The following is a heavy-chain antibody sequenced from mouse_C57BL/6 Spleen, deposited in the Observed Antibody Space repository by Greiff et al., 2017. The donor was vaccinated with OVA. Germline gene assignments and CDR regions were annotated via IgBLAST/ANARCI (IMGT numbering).Heavy chain of an antibody. CDR2: ISSGSSTI. Sequence: EVHLVESGGGLVKPGGSLKLSCAASGFTFSDYGMHWVRQAPEKGLEWVAYISSGSSTIYYADTVKGRFTISRDNAKNTLFLQMTSLRSEDTAMYYCAREGLTGIYYWGQGTTLTVSS. CDR1: GFTFSDYG. D-gene: IGHD4-1*01. J-gene: IGHJ2*01. CDR3: AREGLTGIYY. V-gene: IGHV5-17*01.